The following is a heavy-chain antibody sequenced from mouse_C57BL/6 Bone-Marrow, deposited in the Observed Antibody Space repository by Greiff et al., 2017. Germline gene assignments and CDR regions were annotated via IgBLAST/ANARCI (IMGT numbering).Heavy chain of an antibody. J-gene: IGHJ2*01. CDR2: INPYNGGT. Sequence: EVQLQQSGPVLVKPGASVKMSCKASGYTFTDYYMNWVKQSHGKSLEWIGVINPYNGGTSYNQKFKGKAKLTVEKSSSTAYMALNSLTSEDSAVYYCARWGKGNYLDYWGQGTTLTVSS. D-gene: IGHD2-1*01. CDR1: GYTFTDYY. CDR3: ARWGKGNYLDY. V-gene: IGHV1-19*01.